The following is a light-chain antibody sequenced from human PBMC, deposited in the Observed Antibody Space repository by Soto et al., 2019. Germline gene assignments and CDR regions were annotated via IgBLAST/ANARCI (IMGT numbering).Light chain of an antibody. CDR3: QQSYGTPLT. CDR2: AAS. V-gene: IGKV1-39*01. J-gene: IGKJ4*01. Sequence: DMEMTQSPSSLSAVVGDRVTITCRASQSISNYLNWYQHKPGKVPKLLIYAASSLQSGVPTRFSGSGSRTDFTLTINSLQPEDFENYYCQQSYGTPLTFGGGTKIEIK. CDR1: QSISNY.